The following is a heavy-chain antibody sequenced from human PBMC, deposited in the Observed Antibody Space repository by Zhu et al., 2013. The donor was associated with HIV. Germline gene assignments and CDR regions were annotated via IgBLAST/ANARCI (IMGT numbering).Heavy chain of an antibody. CDR2: INPNSGGT. V-gene: IGHV1-2*04. D-gene: IGHD6-13*01. Sequence: QVQLVQSGAEVKKPGASVKVSCKASGYTFTGYYMHWVRQAPGQGLEWMGWINPNSGGTNYAQKFQGWVTMTRDTSISTAYMELSRLRSDDTAVYYCATAKIAAAGFYYYYGMDVWGQGTTVTVSS. J-gene: IGHJ6*02. CDR3: ATAKIAAAGFYYYYGMDV. CDR1: GYTFTGYY.